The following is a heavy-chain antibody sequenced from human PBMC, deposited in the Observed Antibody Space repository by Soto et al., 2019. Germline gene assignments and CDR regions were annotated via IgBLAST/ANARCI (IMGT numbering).Heavy chain of an antibody. J-gene: IGHJ5*02. V-gene: IGHV1-18*01. CDR1: GYTFPSYG. CDR2: ISTYSGIT. CDR3: ARVNDFWTGYYSTNWFDP. D-gene: IGHD3-3*01. Sequence: ASVKVSCKASGYTFPSYGISWVRQAPGQGLEWMGWISTYSGITNYAPKLQGRVTMTTDTSTSTAYMELRSLKSDDTAVYYCARVNDFWTGYYSTNWFDPWGQGTLVTVSS.